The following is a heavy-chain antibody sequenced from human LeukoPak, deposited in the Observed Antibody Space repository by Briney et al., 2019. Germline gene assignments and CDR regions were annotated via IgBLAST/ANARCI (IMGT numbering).Heavy chain of an antibody. J-gene: IGHJ4*02. CDR1: GGSISSSSYY. Sequence: PSETLSLTCTVSGGSISSSSYYWGWIRQPPGKGLEWIGSIYYSGSTYYNPSLKSRVTISVDTSKNQFSLKLSSVTAADTAVYYCARDKGTSIYDYWGQGTLVTVSS. D-gene: IGHD2/OR15-2a*01. CDR3: ARDKGTSIYDY. V-gene: IGHV4-39*07. CDR2: IYYSGST.